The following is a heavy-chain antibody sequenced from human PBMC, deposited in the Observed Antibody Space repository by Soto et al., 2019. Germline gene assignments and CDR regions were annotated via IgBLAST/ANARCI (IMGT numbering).Heavy chain of an antibody. CDR3: GRYIMWSVGARRFDH. J-gene: IGHJ4*02. V-gene: IGHV1-2*02. CDR2: INPSTGGT. Sequence: ASVKVSCKASGYTFTGHYLHWVRQAPGRGLEWMGWINPSTGGTNFAQKFQGRVTMTSDTSIRTVYLELSSLRSDDTAVYYCGRYIMWSVGARRFDHWGQGTQVTVYS. CDR1: GYTFTGHY. D-gene: IGHD2-21*01.